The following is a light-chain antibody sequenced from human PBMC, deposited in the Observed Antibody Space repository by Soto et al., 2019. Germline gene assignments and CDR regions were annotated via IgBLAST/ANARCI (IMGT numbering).Light chain of an antibody. CDR3: QQYFNWPPLT. CDR2: GAS. CDR1: ENVRTF. Sequence: VLTQSPATLSLSPGERATLSCRASENVRTFVDWYQQKPGQAPRLLIYGASNRATDIPARFSGSGSGTDFTLTISNLEPEDFAVYYCQQYFNWPPLTFGGGTKVEIK. J-gene: IGKJ4*01. V-gene: IGKV3-11*01.